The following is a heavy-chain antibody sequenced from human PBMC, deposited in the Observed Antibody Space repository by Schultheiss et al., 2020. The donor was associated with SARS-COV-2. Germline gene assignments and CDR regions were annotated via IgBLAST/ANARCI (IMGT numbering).Heavy chain of an antibody. CDR2: ISYDGSNK. CDR3: ARGGSSSWPTYYFDY. D-gene: IGHD6-13*01. V-gene: IGHV3-30-3*01. Sequence: GESLKISCAASGFTFSSYAMHWVRQAPGKGLEWVAVISYDGSNKYYADSVKGRFTISRDNSKNTLYLQMNSLRAEDTAVYYCARGGSSSWPTYYFDYWGQGTLVTVSS. CDR1: GFTFSSYA. J-gene: IGHJ4*02.